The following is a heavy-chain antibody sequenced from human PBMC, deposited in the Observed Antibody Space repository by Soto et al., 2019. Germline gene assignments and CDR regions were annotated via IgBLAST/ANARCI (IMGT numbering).Heavy chain of an antibody. J-gene: IGHJ4*02. CDR1: GFTFSSYG. V-gene: IGHV3-30*18. D-gene: IGHD6-25*01. CDR3: AKGDHSSGWYFGY. Sequence: QVQLVESGGGVVQPGRSLRLSCAASGFTFSSYGMHWVRQAPGKGLEWVAVISYDGSNKYYADSVKGRFTISRDNSKNTLYLQMNSLRAEDTAVYYCAKGDHSSGWYFGYWGQGTLVTVSS. CDR2: ISYDGSNK.